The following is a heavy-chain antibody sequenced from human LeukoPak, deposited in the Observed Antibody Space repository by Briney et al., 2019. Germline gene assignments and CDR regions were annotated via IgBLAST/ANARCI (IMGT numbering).Heavy chain of an antibody. CDR3: ARDGAARPAPASYYMDV. CDR1: GFTFSSYE. D-gene: IGHD6-6*01. CDR2: ISSSGSTI. J-gene: IGHJ6*03. Sequence: GGSLRLPCAASGFTFSSYEVNWVRQAPGKGLEWVSYISSSGSTIYYADSVKGRFTISRDNSKNTLYLQMNSLRAEDTAVYYCARDGAARPAPASYYMDVWGKGTTVTVSS. V-gene: IGHV3-48*03.